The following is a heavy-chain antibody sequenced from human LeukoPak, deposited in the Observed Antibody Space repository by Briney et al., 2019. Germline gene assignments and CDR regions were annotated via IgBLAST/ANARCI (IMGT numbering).Heavy chain of an antibody. CDR3: AKELAYAYYFDV. J-gene: IGHJ6*03. D-gene: IGHD1-1*01. Sequence: AGGSLRLSCAASGFTFNHYAMSWVRQAPGKGLEWVSGISGSGGSTYYADSVKGRFTVSRDNSKNTLYLQMTSLRVEDTAVYYCAKELAYAYYFDVWGKGTTVTVSS. CDR2: ISGSGGST. V-gene: IGHV3-23*01. CDR1: GFTFNHYA.